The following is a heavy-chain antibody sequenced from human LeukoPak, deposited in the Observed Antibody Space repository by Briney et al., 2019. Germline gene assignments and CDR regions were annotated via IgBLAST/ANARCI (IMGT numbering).Heavy chain of an antibody. V-gene: IGHV3-21*01. J-gene: IGHJ4*02. CDR2: ISSSSSYI. D-gene: IGHD3-3*01. CDR1: GFTFSSYS. Sequence: GGSLRLSCAASGFTFSSYSMNWVRQAPGKGLEWVSSISSSSSYIYYADSVKGRFTISRDNAKNSLYLQMNSLRAEGTAVYYCARVGLGYDFWSGYSVTTEYYFDYWGQGTLVTVSS. CDR3: ARVGLGYDFWSGYSVTTEYYFDY.